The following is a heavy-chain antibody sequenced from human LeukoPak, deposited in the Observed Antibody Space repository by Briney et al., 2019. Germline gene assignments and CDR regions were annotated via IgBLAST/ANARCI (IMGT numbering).Heavy chain of an antibody. V-gene: IGHV4-4*02. CDR2: IYRSGST. J-gene: IGHJ4*02. D-gene: IGHD3-10*01. CDR1: GFTFSSYAM. CDR3: ARVVYGSGNSFDY. Sequence: GSLRLSCAASGFTFSSYAMSWIRQPPGKGLEWIGEIYRSGSTNYNPSLKSRVTISLDKSKNQFSLKLSSVTAADTAVYYCARVVYGSGNSFDYWGQGTLVTVSS.